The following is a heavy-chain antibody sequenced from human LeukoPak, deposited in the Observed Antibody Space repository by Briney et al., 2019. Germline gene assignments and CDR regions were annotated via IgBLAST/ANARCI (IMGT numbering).Heavy chain of an antibody. J-gene: IGHJ4*02. D-gene: IGHD6-19*01. CDR1: GFIFSSYS. CDR3: LSPGVAVTGTEY. V-gene: IGHV3-21*01. Sequence: GGSLRLSCAASGFIFSSYSMNWVRQAPGKGLEWVSYISGSSTYIYYADSVKGRFTISRDNAKNSLYLQMNSLTAEDTAVYYCLSPGVAVTGTEYWGQGTRVTVSS. CDR2: ISGSSTYI.